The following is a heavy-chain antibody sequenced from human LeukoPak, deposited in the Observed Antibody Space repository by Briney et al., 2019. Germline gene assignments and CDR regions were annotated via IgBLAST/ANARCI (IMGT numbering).Heavy chain of an antibody. J-gene: IGHJ3*02. V-gene: IGHV1-69*13. CDR2: IIPIFGTA. D-gene: IGHD3-22*01. Sequence: SVKVSCKASGGTFSSYAISWVRQAPGQGLEWMGGIIPIFGTANYAQKFQGRVTITADESTSTAYMELSSLRSEDTAVYYCAREGLTRHPSSGPDAFDIWGQGTMVTVSS. CDR3: AREGLTRHPSSGPDAFDI. CDR1: GGTFSSYA.